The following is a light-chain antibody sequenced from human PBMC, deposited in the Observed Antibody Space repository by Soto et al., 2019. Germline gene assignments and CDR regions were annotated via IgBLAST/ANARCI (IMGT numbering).Light chain of an antibody. CDR2: GAS. J-gene: IGKJ1*01. V-gene: IGKV3-15*01. Sequence: EIVMTHSPATLSVSPVKRATLSCRASQSVSSDLAWYQQTPGQAPRLLIYGASTRATGIPVRFSGSASGTEFTLTISSLQSEDFTVYYCQQYNKWPLTFGQGTKVDI. CDR1: QSVSSD. CDR3: QQYNKWPLT.